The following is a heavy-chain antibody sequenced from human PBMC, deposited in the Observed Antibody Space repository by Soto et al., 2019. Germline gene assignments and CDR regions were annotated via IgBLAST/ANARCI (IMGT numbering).Heavy chain of an antibody. Sequence: PGGSLRLSCAASGFTFSSYWMSWVRQAPGKGLEWVANIKQDGSEKYYVDSVKGRFTISRDNAKNSLYLQMNSLRAEDTAVYYCARAVGYCSGGSCYYEYFQHWGQGTLVTVSS. D-gene: IGHD2-15*01. J-gene: IGHJ1*01. CDR2: IKQDGSEK. CDR3: ARAVGYCSGGSCYYEYFQH. V-gene: IGHV3-7*01. CDR1: GFTFSSYW.